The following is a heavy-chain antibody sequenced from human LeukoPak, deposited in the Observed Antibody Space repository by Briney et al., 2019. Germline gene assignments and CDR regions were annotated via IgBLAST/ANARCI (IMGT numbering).Heavy chain of an antibody. CDR2: ILYDGSDK. CDR1: GFTFSTYG. J-gene: IGHJ5*02. Sequence: GGSLRLSCAASGFTFSTYGMHWVRQAPGKRQKWVSAILYDGSDKYYADSVKGRFTISRDNSKNTLYLQMNSLRPEDTAVYYCANPLRGGGTYWDWCDPWGQGTLVTVSS. V-gene: IGHV3-30*18. D-gene: IGHD1-26*01. CDR3: ANPLRGGGTYWDWCDP.